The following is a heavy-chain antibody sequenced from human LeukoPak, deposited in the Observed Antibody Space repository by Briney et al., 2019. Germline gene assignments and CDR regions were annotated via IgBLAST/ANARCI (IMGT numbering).Heavy chain of an antibody. Sequence: SETLSLTCTVSGGSITSYYRSWIRQSPGKGLEWIGFMYYSGTTNYNPSLKSRVTISVDTSKNQFSLKLSSVTAADTAVYYCARHGPHYGSGTYYFDYWGQGTLVTVSS. D-gene: IGHD3-10*01. CDR3: ARHGPHYGSGTYYFDY. J-gene: IGHJ4*02. V-gene: IGHV4-59*08. CDR2: MYYSGTT. CDR1: GGSITSYY.